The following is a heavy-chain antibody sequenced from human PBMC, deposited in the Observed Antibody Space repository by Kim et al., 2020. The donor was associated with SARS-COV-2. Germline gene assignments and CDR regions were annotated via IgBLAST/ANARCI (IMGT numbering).Heavy chain of an antibody. CDR3: AKGVVFIPAALKYYYYALD. CDR1: GGSFRNYG. Sequence: SVKVSCTASGGSFRNYGISWVRQAPGRGLEWMGGIIPVSAIVNYAQRFRGRVAITADAAASTVYMELSSLRSDDTAVYSRAKGVVFIPAALKYYYYALD. J-gene: IGHJ6*01. V-gene: IGHV1-69*13. D-gene: IGHD2-2*01. CDR2: IIPVSAIV.